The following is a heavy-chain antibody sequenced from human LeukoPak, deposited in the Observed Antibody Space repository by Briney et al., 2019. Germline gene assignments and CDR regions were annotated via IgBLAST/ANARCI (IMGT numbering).Heavy chain of an antibody. V-gene: IGHV1-18*04. CDR1: GYTFTSYY. CDR2: ISAYNGNT. J-gene: IGHJ4*02. CDR3: ARETGTNEYFDY. D-gene: IGHD1-7*01. Sequence: ASVKVSCKASGYTFTSYYMHWVRQAPGQGLEWMGWISAYNGNTNYAQKLQGRVTMTTDTSTSTAYMELRSLRSDDTAVYYCARETGTNEYFDYWGQGTLVTVSS.